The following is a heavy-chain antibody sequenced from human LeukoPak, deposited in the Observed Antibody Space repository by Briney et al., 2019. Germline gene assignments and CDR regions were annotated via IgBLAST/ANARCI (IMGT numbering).Heavy chain of an antibody. CDR3: ARDQRPYCGGDCYCAIDL. Sequence: GGSLGLSCEVSGCTFSSHSMTWVRQPPGKALEWISYMGHTGSPEHYPDPVRGGFTISRDNTKNSLHLQMKTLTVEDTAVYCCARDQRPYCGGDCYCAIDLWGGGTLVTVSS. CDR1: GCTFSSHS. V-gene: IGHV3-48*01. D-gene: IGHD2-21*02. J-gene: IGHJ3*01. CDR2: MGHTGSPE.